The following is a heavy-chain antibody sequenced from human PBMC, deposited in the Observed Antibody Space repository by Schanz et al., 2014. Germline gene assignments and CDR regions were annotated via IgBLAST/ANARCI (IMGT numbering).Heavy chain of an antibody. CDR1: RFTVTNAW. Sequence: EAHLVESGGGLVKPGGSLTLSCAASRFTVTNAWMSWVRQAPGKGLEWVSLISDSGDTAYYADSVKGRFTISRDNFKGALYLQMSSLRAEDTAVYYCAKDRSWDYDSSGYFDYWGQGTLVTVSS. CDR2: ISDSGDTA. D-gene: IGHD3-22*01. V-gene: IGHV3-23*04. J-gene: IGHJ4*02. CDR3: AKDRSWDYDSSGYFDY.